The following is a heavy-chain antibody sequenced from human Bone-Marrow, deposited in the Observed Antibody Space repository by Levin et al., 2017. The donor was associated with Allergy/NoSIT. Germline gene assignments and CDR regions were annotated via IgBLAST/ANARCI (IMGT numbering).Heavy chain of an antibody. CDR2: MKPNSGDT. Sequence: ASVKVSCKTSGYSFGTFEINWVRQAPGQGLEWLGWMKPNSGDTGYAQKFQGRVTMTSDTAINTAYMELTYLTSEDTAVYYCTRGYSGSSPLDFWGQGTVVTVSS. CDR1: GYSFGTFE. J-gene: IGHJ4*02. V-gene: IGHV1-8*01. CDR3: TRGYSGSSPLDF. D-gene: IGHD5-12*01.